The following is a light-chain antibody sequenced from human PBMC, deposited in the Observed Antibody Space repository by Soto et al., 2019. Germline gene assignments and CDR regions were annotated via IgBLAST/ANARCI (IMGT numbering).Light chain of an antibody. CDR3: QQYNNWPPRT. Sequence: EIVMTQSPATLSVSPRQRATLSCRASQSISNSLAWYQQKPGQAPSLLIYGASNRATGIPAEFSGSGSGTEFTRTISSLQSEDSAVYYCQQYNNWPPRTFGQGTKLEIK. CDR2: GAS. J-gene: IGKJ2*01. CDR1: QSISNS. V-gene: IGKV3-15*01.